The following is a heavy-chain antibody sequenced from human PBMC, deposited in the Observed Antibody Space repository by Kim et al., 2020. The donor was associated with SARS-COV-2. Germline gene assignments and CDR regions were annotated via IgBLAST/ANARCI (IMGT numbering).Heavy chain of an antibody. CDR3: TVTVLREGRFDY. Sequence: SETLSLTCVVSSEPITAYYWSWVRQPPGKGLEWIGEINRSGTTNYNSSLTSRVSMSLDTSKNHFSLELTSVTAADTALYYCTVTVLREGRFDYWGQGS. J-gene: IGHJ4*02. CDR2: INRSGTT. CDR1: SEPITAYY. V-gene: IGHV4-34*01. D-gene: IGHD4-4*01.